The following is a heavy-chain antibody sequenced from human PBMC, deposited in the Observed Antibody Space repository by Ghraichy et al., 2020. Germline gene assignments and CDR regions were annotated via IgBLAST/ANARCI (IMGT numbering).Heavy chain of an antibody. D-gene: IGHD5-24*01. Sequence: LSLTCTVSGGSISSGGYYWSWIRQHPGKGLEWIGYIYYSGSTYYNPSLKSRVTISVDTSKNQFSLKLSSVTAADTAVYYCARVRGDGYRVGYWGQGTLVTVSS. V-gene: IGHV4-31*03. J-gene: IGHJ4*02. CDR3: ARVRGDGYRVGY. CDR2: IYYSGST. CDR1: GGSISSGGYY.